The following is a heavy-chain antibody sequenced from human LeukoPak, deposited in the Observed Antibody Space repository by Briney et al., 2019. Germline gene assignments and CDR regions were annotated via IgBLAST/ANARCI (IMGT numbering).Heavy chain of an antibody. D-gene: IGHD2-2*02. Sequence: ASVKVSCKASGGTFSSYAISWVRQAPGQGLEWMGGIIPIFGTANYAQKFQGRVTITADESTSTAYMELSSLRSEDTAVYYCAREGPPAASCYTESGCDLLRWFDPWGQGTLVTVSS. J-gene: IGHJ5*02. CDR1: GGTFSSYA. CDR3: AREGPPAASCYTESGCDLLRWFDP. V-gene: IGHV1-69*13. CDR2: IIPIFGTA.